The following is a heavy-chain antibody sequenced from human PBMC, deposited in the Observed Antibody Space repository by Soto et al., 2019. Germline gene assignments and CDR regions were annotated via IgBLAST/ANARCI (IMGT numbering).Heavy chain of an antibody. CDR1: GSPISDNY. CDR2: IYYTGTT. D-gene: IGHD4-17*01. Sequence: SETLSLTCTVSGSPISDNYWSWFRQAPGQGLEWVGYIYYTGTTTYHPSLKSRVTISLDTSKSQFSLKLSSVTAADTAVYYCARSYGDYVFDYWGQGTLVTVSS. V-gene: IGHV4-59*12. J-gene: IGHJ4*02. CDR3: ARSYGDYVFDY.